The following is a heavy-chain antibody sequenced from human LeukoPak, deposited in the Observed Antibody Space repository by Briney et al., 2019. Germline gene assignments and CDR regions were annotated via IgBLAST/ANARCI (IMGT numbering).Heavy chain of an antibody. CDR3: ARRIAAVRSRAFDI. CDR2: INHSGST. Sequence: SETLSLTCAVYGGSFSGHYWSWIRQPPGKGLEWIGEINHSGSTNYNPSLKSRVTISVDTSKNQFTLKLSSVTAADTAVYYCARRIAAVRSRAFDIWGQGTMVTVSS. V-gene: IGHV4-34*01. D-gene: IGHD6-13*01. CDR1: GGSFSGHY. J-gene: IGHJ3*02.